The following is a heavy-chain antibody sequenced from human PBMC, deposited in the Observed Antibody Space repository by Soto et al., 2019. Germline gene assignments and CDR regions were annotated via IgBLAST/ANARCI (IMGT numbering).Heavy chain of an antibody. J-gene: IGHJ5*02. Sequence: SETPSLNWPVSGGAISRCDYYGGWIRQPPGKGLECLGYIYYSGSTYYNPSLKSRVTISVDTSKNQFSLKLSSVTAADTAVYYCARGVGDFWSDTRGDNWFDPWGQGTLVTVSA. V-gene: IGHV4-30-4*01. CDR2: IYYSGST. CDR3: ARGVGDFWSDTRGDNWFDP. CDR1: GGAISRCDYY. D-gene: IGHD3-3*01.